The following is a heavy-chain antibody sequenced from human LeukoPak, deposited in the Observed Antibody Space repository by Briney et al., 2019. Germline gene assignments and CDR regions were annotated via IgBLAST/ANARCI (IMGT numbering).Heavy chain of an antibody. D-gene: IGHD6-19*01. CDR2: IYYSGSS. J-gene: IGHJ4*02. Sequence: PSETLSLTCTVSGGSISSYYWSWIRQPPGKGLEWIGYIYYSGSSKYNPSLKSRVTISVDTSKNQFSLKLSSVTAADTAVYYCARLATAGYLNSWGQGTLVTVSS. CDR3: ARLATAGYLNS. CDR1: GGSISSYY. V-gene: IGHV4-59*08.